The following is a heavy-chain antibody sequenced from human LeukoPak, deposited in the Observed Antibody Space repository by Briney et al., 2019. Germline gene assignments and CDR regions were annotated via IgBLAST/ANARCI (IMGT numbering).Heavy chain of an antibody. CDR2: MNPNSGNT. Sequence: ASVKVSCKASGYTFTSYDTNWVRQATGQGLEWMGWMNPNSGNTGYAQKFQGRVTITRNTSISTAYMELSSLRSEDTAVYYCARSGVPAGYCSSTSCYNWFDPWGQGTLVTVSS. J-gene: IGHJ5*02. V-gene: IGHV1-8*03. D-gene: IGHD2-2*01. CDR1: GYTFTSYD. CDR3: ARSGVPAGYCSSTSCYNWFDP.